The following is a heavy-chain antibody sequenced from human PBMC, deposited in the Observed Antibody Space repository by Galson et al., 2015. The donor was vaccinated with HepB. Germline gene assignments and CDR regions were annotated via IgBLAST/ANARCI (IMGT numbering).Heavy chain of an antibody. CDR2: IPYDGSYK. CDR1: GFTFSSYA. D-gene: IGHD6-19*01. Sequence: SLRLSCAASGFTFSSYAMHWVRQAPGKGLQWVAIIPYDGSYKYYADSVKGRFTISRDNSKNTLYLQMSSLRAEDTAVYYCAREGMAGTLDYWGQGTLTTVSS. V-gene: IGHV3-30-3*01. CDR3: AREGMAGTLDY. J-gene: IGHJ4*02.